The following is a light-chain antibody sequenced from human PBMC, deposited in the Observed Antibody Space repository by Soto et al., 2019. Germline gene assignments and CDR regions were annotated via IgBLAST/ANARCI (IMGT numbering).Light chain of an antibody. CDR1: SSNIGAGYD. J-gene: IGLJ2*01. CDR2: GNS. CDR3: QSYDSSLSGDVV. V-gene: IGLV1-40*01. Sequence: QSVLTQPPSGSGAPGQRGTISCTGSSSNIGAGYDVHWYQQLPGTAPKLLIYGNSNRPSGVPDRFSGSKSGTSASLAITGLQAEDEADYYCQSYDSSLSGDVVFGGGTKLTVL.